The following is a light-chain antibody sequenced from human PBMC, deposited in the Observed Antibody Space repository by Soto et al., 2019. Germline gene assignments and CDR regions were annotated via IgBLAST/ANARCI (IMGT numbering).Light chain of an antibody. J-gene: IGLJ1*01. Sequence: QSVLTQPPWVSGSPGQSVTISCTGTSSDVGGYDYVSWYQQHPGKAPKLLIYDVTKRPSGVPDRFSGSKSGNTASLTISGLQSEDEADFFCCSYGGSFPYVFGTGTKLTVL. CDR1: SSDVGGYDY. V-gene: IGLV2-11*01. CDR2: DVT. CDR3: CSYGGSFPYV.